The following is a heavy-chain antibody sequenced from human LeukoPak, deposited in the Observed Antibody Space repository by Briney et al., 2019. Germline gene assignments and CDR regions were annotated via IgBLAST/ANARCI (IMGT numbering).Heavy chain of an antibody. CDR3: ARDRGSSWYFDY. J-gene: IGHJ4*02. V-gene: IGHV1-2*02. Sequence: ASVKVSCKTSGYSFTGYYMHWVRQAPGQGLEWMGWINPNTGDTNYAQKFQGRVAMTRDTSITTAYMELTRLTSDDTAVYYCARDRGSSWYFDYWGQGMPVSASS. D-gene: IGHD6-13*01. CDR1: GYSFTGYY. CDR2: INPNTGDT.